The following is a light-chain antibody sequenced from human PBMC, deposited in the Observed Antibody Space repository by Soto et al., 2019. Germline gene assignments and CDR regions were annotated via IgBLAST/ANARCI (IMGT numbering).Light chain of an antibody. CDR3: NSFAGSYNLGV. Sequence: QSALTQPPSASGSPGQSVTISCTGTSSDVGYYNYVSWYQQHPGKAPKLMIYEVSKRPSGVPDRFSGSKSANTASLTVSGLQAEDEADYYCNSFAGSYNLGVFGTGTKVTVL. J-gene: IGLJ1*01. V-gene: IGLV2-8*01. CDR1: SSDVGYYNY. CDR2: EVS.